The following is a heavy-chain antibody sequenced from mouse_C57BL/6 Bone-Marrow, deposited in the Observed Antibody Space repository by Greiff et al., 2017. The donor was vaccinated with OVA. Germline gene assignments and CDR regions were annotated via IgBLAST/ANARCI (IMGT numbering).Heavy chain of an antibody. V-gene: IGHV5-6*01. Sequence: EVPVVASGGDLVKPGGSLKLSCAASGFPFSSYGLSCVRQPPDKRLEWVATISSGGSYTYYPDSVKGRFTISRDNAKNTLYLQMSSLKSEDTAMYYCARPRSWFAYWGQGTLVTVSA. CDR2: ISSGGSYT. D-gene: IGHD1-1*01. J-gene: IGHJ3*01. CDR1: GFPFSSYG. CDR3: ARPRSWFAY.